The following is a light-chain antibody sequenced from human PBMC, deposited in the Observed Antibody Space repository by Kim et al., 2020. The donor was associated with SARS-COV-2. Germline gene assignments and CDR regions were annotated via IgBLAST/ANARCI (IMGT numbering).Light chain of an antibody. J-gene: IGKJ2*01. Sequence: EPDSMSCRAIRNLLNSIGHKYMDWYLKRTGQSPQLLIDVGSKRASRVPDRFSGRGSGTHFTLKISRVEAEDVGVYYCMQALQTARTFGQGTKLEI. CDR3: MQALQTART. CDR2: VGS. V-gene: IGKV2-28*01. CDR1: RNLLNSIGHKY.